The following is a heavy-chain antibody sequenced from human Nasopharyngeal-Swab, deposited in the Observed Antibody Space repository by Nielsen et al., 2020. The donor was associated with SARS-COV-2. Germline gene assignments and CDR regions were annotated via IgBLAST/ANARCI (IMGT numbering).Heavy chain of an antibody. D-gene: IGHD5-24*01. J-gene: IGHJ4*02. CDR3: ASLRRDGYNDLDY. Sequence: SETLSPTCTLSGGSISSGGYYWSWIRQHPGKGLGWIGYIYYSGSTYYNPSLKSRVTISVDTSKNQFSLKLSSVTAADTAVYYCASLRRDGYNDLDYWGQGTLVTVSS. CDR1: GGSISSGGYY. CDR2: IYYSGST. V-gene: IGHV4-31*03.